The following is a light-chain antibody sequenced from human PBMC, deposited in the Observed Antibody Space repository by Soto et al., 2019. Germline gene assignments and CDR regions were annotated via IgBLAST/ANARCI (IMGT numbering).Light chain of an antibody. CDR3: SSYAGSNKSV. V-gene: IGLV2-8*01. CDR1: SSDVGGYNY. CDR2: EVS. Sequence: QSALTQPPSASGSPGQSVTISCTGTSSDVGGYNYVSWYQQHPAKAPKLMIYEVSKRPSGVPDRFPGSKSGNTASLTVSGLQPEDEADYYCSSYAGSNKSVFGTGTKLTVL. J-gene: IGLJ1*01.